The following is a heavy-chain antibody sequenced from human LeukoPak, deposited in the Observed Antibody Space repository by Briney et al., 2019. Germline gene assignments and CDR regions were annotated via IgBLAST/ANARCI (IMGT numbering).Heavy chain of an antibody. Sequence: SETLSLTCAVSGGSISSSNWWSWIRQPPGKGLEWIGEIYHSGSTNYNPSLKSRVTISVDKSKTQFSLKLSSVTAADTAVYYCARTYYYGSGRYFDYWGQGTLVTVSS. V-gene: IGHV4-4*02. CDR3: ARTYYYGSGRYFDY. D-gene: IGHD3-10*01. CDR1: GGSISSSNW. CDR2: IYHSGST. J-gene: IGHJ4*02.